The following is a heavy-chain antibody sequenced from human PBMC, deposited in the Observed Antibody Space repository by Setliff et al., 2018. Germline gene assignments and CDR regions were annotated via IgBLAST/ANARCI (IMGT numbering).Heavy chain of an antibody. CDR1: GYTFTSYA. CDR3: ATFRRDGYNRDY. D-gene: IGHD5-12*01. Sequence: SVKVSCKASGYTFTSYAMHWVRQAPGQRLEWMGGIIPMLGKANYAQKFQGRVTITADESTSTAYMELSSLRSEDTAVYYCATFRRDGYNRDYWGQGTLVTVSS. CDR2: IIPMLGKA. V-gene: IGHV1-69*10. J-gene: IGHJ4*02.